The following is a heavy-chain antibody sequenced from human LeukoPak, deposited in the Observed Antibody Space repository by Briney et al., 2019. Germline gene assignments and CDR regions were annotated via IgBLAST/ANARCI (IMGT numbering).Heavy chain of an antibody. V-gene: IGHV4-30-4*01. J-gene: IGHJ6*04. CDR3: ARGAGYSGYDWYYYYGMDV. Sequence: SQTLSLTWTVSGGSISSGDYYWSWIRQPPGKGLEWIGYIYYSGSTYYNPSLKSRVTISVDTSKNQFSLQLSSVTAADTAVYYCARGAGYSGYDWYYYYGMDVWGKGTTVTVSS. CDR2: IYYSGST. D-gene: IGHD5-12*01. CDR1: GGSISSGDYY.